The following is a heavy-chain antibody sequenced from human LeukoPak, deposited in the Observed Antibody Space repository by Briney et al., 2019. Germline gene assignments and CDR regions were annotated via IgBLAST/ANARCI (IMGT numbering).Heavy chain of an antibody. CDR1: GGSFSGYY. V-gene: IGHV4-34*01. J-gene: IGHJ3*02. Sequence: PSGTLSLTCAVYGGSFSGYYWSWIRQPPGKGLEWIGEINHSGSTNYNPSLKSRVTISVDTSKNQFSLKLSSVTAADTAVYYCARASGSSWYGGAFDIWGQGTMVTVSS. CDR2: INHSGST. D-gene: IGHD6-13*01. CDR3: ARASGSSWYGGAFDI.